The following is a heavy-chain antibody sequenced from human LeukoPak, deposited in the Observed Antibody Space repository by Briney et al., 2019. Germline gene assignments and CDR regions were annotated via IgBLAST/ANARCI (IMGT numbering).Heavy chain of an antibody. V-gene: IGHV3-21*06. CDR1: GFTFDDYA. CDR3: VRDTGGGNSVY. Sequence: PGGSLRLSCAASGFTFDDYAMHWVRQAPGKGLEWVSSITRSSNDIYYADSVKGRFTISRDNAKNSLYLQMHSLRAEDTAMYYCVRDTGGGNSVYWGQGTLVAVSS. CDR2: ITRSSNDI. J-gene: IGHJ4*02. D-gene: IGHD4-23*01.